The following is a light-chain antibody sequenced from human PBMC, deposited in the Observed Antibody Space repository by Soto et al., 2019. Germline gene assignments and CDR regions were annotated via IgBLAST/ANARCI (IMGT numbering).Light chain of an antibody. J-gene: IGLJ3*02. Sequence: QSALTQPPSASGSPGQSVTISCTGTSSDNNYVSWYQHHPGKAPKLMIFEVTKRPSGVPHRFSGSKSGDTASLTVSGLLPEDEADYYCCSSSGSNDVVFGGGTKLTVL. CDR1: SSDNNY. V-gene: IGLV2-8*01. CDR2: EVT. CDR3: CSSSGSNDVV.